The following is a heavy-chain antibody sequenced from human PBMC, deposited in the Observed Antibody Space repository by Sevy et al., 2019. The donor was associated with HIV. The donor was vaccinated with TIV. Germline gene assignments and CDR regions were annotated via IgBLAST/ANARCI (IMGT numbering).Heavy chain of an antibody. CDR3: ARTTVTTLSSARNNWFDP. CDR1: ADSINNGDYY. CDR2: IYYTGTT. Sequence: SETLSLTCTVSADSINNGDYYWSWIRQHPGKGLEGIGKIYYTGTTYYNPSIKSRLRISVERSESTLSLSLRSVTAADTAAYYCARTTVTTLSSARNNWFDPWGQGTLVTVSS. D-gene: IGHD4-4*01. V-gene: IGHV4-31*03. J-gene: IGHJ5*02.